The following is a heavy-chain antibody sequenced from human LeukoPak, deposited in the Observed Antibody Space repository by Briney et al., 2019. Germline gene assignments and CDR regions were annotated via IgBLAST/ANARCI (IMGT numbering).Heavy chain of an antibody. CDR2: ISYDGSNK. CDR1: GFTFGTYA. V-gene: IGHV3-30*04. J-gene: IGHJ4*02. Sequence: GGSLRLSCAASGFTFGTYAMHWVRQAPGKGLEWVTVISYDGSNKYYADSVKGRFTISRDNSKNTLYLQMNSLRAEDTAVYYCAGGNGGNSDYWGQGTLVTVSS. D-gene: IGHD4-23*01. CDR3: AGGNGGNSDY.